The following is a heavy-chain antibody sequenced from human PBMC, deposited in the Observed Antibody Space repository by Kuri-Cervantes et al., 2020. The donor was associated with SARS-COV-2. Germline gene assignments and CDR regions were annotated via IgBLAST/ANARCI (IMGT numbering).Heavy chain of an antibody. V-gene: IGHV3-30-3*01. J-gene: IGHJ4*02. CDR2: ISYDGSNK. CDR3: WGGFYY. D-gene: IGHD1-26*01. CDR1: GFTFSSYA. Sequence: GGSLRLSCAASGFTFSSYAMHWVRQAPGKGLEWVAVISYDGSNKYYADSVKGRFTISRDNSKNTLYLQMNSLRAEDTAVYYCWGGFYYWGQGTLVTVSS.